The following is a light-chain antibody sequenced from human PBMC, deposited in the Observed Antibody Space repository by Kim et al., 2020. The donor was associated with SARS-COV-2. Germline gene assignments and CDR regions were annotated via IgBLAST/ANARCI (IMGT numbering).Light chain of an antibody. CDR3: QVWDSSSDHRVI. CDR2: DDS. Sequence: PGKTARLSCGGTSMGSKSVHCYQQKSGQAPVLVICDDSDRPSGIPERFSGSNSGNTATLTISRVEAGDEADYYCQVWDSSSDHRVIFGGGTQLTVL. J-gene: IGLJ2*01. V-gene: IGLV3-21*03. CDR1: SMGSKS.